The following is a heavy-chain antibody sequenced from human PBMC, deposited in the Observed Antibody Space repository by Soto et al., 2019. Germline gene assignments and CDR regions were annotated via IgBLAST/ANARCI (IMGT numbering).Heavy chain of an antibody. CDR3: ARWVGEARVRYYYYMDV. CDR2: MNPNSGNT. J-gene: IGHJ6*03. D-gene: IGHD3-16*01. Sequence: ASVKVSCKASGYTFTSYDINWVRQATGQGLEWMGWMNPNSGNTGYAQKFQGRVTMTRNTSISTAYMELSSLRSEDTAVYYCARWVGEARVRYYYYMDVWGKGTTVTVSS. CDR1: GYTFTSYD. V-gene: IGHV1-8*01.